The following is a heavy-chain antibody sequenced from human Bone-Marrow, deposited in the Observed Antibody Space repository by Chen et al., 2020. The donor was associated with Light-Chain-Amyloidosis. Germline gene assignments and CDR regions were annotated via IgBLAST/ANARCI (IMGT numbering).Heavy chain of an antibody. J-gene: IGHJ4*02. V-gene: IGHV5-51*01. D-gene: IGHD5-12*01. Sequence: EVXXXXSGPEVKKPGESLKISCKGSGYTFPNYWIGWVRQMPGKGLEWMGVIYPDDSDARYSPSFEGQVTISADKSITTAYLXWRSLKASDTAMYYCARRRDGYNFDYWGQGTLVTVSS. CDR3: ARRRDGYNFDY. CDR1: GYTFPNYW. CDR2: IYPDDSDA.